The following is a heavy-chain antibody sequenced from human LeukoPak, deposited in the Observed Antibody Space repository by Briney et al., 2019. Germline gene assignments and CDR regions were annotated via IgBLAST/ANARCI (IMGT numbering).Heavy chain of an antibody. CDR3: ARCGTPNNCQYYGMDV. J-gene: IGHJ6*02. D-gene: IGHD1-1*01. CDR2: ISGSSTYT. Sequence: PGGSLRLSCAASGFTFSDYYMSWIRQAPGKGLEWVSHISGSSTYTNYADSVKGRFTISRDNAKNSLYLQMNSLRAEDTAVYYCARCGTPNNCQYYGMDVWGQGTTVTVSS. V-gene: IGHV3-11*03. CDR1: GFTFSDYY.